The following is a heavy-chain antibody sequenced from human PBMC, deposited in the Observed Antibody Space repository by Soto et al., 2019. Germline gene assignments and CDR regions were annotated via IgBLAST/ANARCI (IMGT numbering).Heavy chain of an antibody. CDR1: GFTFSSYG. D-gene: IGHD3-3*01. V-gene: IGHV3-30*18. CDR2: ISYDGSNK. CDR3: AKEGRTKYYDFWSGYSTYYFDY. J-gene: IGHJ4*02. Sequence: QVQLVESGGGVVQPGRSLRLSCAASGFTFSSYGMHWVRQAPGKGLEWVAVISYDGSNKYYADSVKGRFTISRDNSKNTLYLQMNSLRAEDTAVYYCAKEGRTKYYDFWSGYSTYYFDYWGQGTLVTVSS.